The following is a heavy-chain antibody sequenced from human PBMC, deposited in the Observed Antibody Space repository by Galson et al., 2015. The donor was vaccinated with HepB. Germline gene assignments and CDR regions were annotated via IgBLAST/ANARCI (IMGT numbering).Heavy chain of an antibody. D-gene: IGHD3-22*01. CDR2: IYYSGST. CDR1: GGSISSSSYY. Sequence: SETLSLTCTVSGGSISSSSYYWGWIRQPPGKGLEWIGSIYYSGSTYYNPSLKSRVTISVDTSKNQFSLKLSSVTAADTAVYYCARDYYDSSGYYYGRTSNWFDPWGQGTLVTVSS. CDR3: ARDYYDSSGYYYGRTSNWFDP. V-gene: IGHV4-39*07. J-gene: IGHJ5*02.